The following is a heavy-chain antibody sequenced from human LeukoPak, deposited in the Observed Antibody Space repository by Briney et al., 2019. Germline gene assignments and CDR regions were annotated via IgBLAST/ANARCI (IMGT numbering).Heavy chain of an antibody. D-gene: IGHD3-22*01. Sequence: SGPALVKPTQTLTLTCTFSGFSLSTSGMCVRWIRQPPGKALEWLARIDWDDDKYYSTSLKTRLTISKDTSKNQVVLTMTNMDPVDTATYYCARILYDSSGPLWSYYMDVWGKGTTVTVSS. J-gene: IGHJ6*03. CDR2: IDWDDDK. V-gene: IGHV2-70*11. CDR1: GFSLSTSGMC. CDR3: ARILYDSSGPLWSYYMDV.